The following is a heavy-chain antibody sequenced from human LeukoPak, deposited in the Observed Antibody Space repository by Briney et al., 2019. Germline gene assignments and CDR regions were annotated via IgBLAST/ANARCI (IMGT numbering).Heavy chain of an antibody. CDR2: ISYDGSNK. Sequence: GGSLRLSCAASGFTFDDYAMHWVRQAPGKGLEWVAVISYDGSNKYYADSVKGRFTISRDNSKNTLYLQMNSLRAEDTAVYYCAKGSLGYCSGGSCYSRYYYYGMDVWGQGTTVTVSS. V-gene: IGHV3-30*18. CDR3: AKGSLGYCSGGSCYSRYYYYGMDV. CDR1: GFTFDDYA. J-gene: IGHJ6*02. D-gene: IGHD2-15*01.